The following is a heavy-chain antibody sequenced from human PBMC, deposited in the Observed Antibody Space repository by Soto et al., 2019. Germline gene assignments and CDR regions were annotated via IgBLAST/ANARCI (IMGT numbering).Heavy chain of an antibody. CDR3: ARLEIRYSSGWYFDY. CDR1: GGTISNDY. J-gene: IGHJ4*02. Sequence: PSETLSLTCTVSGGTISNDYWRWIRQPPGKGLGWIGFISYSGNTNYNPSLKSRVTISLDTSKNQFSLRLSSVTAADTAVYYCARLEIRYSSGWYFDYWGQGTLVTVS. D-gene: IGHD6-19*01. V-gene: IGHV4-59*08. CDR2: ISYSGNT.